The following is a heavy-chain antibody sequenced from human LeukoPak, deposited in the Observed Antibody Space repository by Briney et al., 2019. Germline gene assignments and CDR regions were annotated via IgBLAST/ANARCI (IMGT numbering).Heavy chain of an antibody. CDR3: AKDLYSNYGPADY. CDR2: INGGGVNT. V-gene: IGHV3-23*01. Sequence: GGSLRLSCAASGFTFSSYAMSWVRQAPGKGLEWVSTINGGGVNTHDADSVGGRFTISRDNSKNTLFLQMNSLRDEDTAVYYCAKDLYSNYGPADYWGQGNLVTVSS. J-gene: IGHJ4*02. D-gene: IGHD4-11*01. CDR1: GFTFSSYA.